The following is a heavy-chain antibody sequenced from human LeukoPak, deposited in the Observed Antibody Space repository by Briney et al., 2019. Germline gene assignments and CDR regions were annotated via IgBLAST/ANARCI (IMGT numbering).Heavy chain of an antibody. Sequence: ASVKVSCKASGYTFTSYGFSWVRQAPGQGLEWMGWISAYNGNTNYAQKLQGRVTMTTDTSTSTAYMELRSLRSDDTAVYYCAREGDSSGQSAFDIWGQGTMVTVSS. CDR2: ISAYNGNT. J-gene: IGHJ3*02. CDR1: GYTFTSYG. V-gene: IGHV1-18*01. D-gene: IGHD3-22*01. CDR3: AREGDSSGQSAFDI.